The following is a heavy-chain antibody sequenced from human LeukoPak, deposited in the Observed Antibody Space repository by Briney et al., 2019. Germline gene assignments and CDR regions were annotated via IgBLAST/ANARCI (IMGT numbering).Heavy chain of an antibody. CDR3: ARGSYNQYSSGWYHIDY. D-gene: IGHD6-19*01. V-gene: IGHV1-8*02. Sequence: GASVKVSCKASGYTFTSYDINWVRQATGQGLEWMGWMNPNSGNTGYAQKFQGRVTMTRNTSISPAYMELSSLRSEDTAVYYCARGSYNQYSSGWYHIDYWGQGTLVTVSS. J-gene: IGHJ4*02. CDR2: MNPNSGNT. CDR1: GYTFTSYD.